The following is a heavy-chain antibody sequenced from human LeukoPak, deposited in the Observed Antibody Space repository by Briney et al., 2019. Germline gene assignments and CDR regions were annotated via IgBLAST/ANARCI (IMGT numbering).Heavy chain of an antibody. Sequence: ASVKVSCKASGYTFTGYYMHWVRQAPGQGLEWMGWMNPNSGNTGYAQKFQGRVTMTRNTSISTAYMELSSLRSEDTAVYYCARGQYSSGWLSYYYMDVWGKGTTVTISS. D-gene: IGHD6-19*01. CDR1: GYTFTGYY. CDR2: MNPNSGNT. V-gene: IGHV1-8*02. J-gene: IGHJ6*03. CDR3: ARGQYSSGWLSYYYMDV.